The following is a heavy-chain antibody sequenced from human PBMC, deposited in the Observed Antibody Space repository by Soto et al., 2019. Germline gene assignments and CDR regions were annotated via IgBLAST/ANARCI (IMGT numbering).Heavy chain of an antibody. CDR2: INYGGSP. D-gene: IGHD4-17*01. CDR3: ARLPHYGDPKAGI. CDR1: GGSISSSGYY. Sequence: QLQLQESGPGLVKPSETLSLTCTVSGGSISSSGYYWGWIRQPPGKGLEWIGSINYGGSPYYNPSLTARVTIPVDTAKNQFSLKLSSVTAADTAVYYCARLPHYGDPKAGIWGRGTLVTVSS. V-gene: IGHV4-39*01. J-gene: IGHJ4*02.